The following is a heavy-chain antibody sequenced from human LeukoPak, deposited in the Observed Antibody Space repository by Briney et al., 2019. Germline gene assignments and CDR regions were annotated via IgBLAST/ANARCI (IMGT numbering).Heavy chain of an antibody. D-gene: IGHD2-8*01. CDR2: ISYDGSKK. CDR1: GFTFSSYA. CDR3: ARDGNASYYFDH. V-gene: IGHV3-30-3*01. Sequence: PGGSLRLSCAASGFTFSSYAMHWVRQAPGKGLEWVAVISYDGSKKYYADSVKGRFTISRDNAKNSLYLQMNSLRAEDTAVYYCARDGNASYYFDHWGQGTLVTVSS. J-gene: IGHJ4*02.